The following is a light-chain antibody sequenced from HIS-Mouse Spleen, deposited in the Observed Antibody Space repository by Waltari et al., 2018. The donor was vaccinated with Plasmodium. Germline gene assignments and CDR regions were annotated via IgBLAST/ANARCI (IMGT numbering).Light chain of an antibody. CDR1: SSDVGGYNY. J-gene: IGLJ2*01. CDR2: EVS. V-gene: IGLV2-14*01. Sequence: QSALTQPASVSGSPGQSITLPCTGTSSDVGGYNYVSWYQQHPGKAPKLMIYEVSNRPSGVSNRFSGSKSGNTASLTISGLQAEDEADYYCSSYTSSSTEVFGGGTKLTVL. CDR3: SSYTSSSTEV.